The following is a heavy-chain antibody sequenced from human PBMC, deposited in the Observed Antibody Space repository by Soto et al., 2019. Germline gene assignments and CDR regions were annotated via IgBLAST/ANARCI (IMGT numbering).Heavy chain of an antibody. Sequence: GGSLRLSCAASGFTFSSYSMNWVRQAPGKGLEWVSYISSSSSTIYYADSVKGRFTISRDNAKNSLYLQMNSLRAEDTAVYYCARSSFITGTPSGFDYWGQGTLVTVSS. D-gene: IGHD1-20*01. V-gene: IGHV3-48*01. CDR2: ISSSSSTI. J-gene: IGHJ4*02. CDR3: ARSSFITGTPSGFDY. CDR1: GFTFSSYS.